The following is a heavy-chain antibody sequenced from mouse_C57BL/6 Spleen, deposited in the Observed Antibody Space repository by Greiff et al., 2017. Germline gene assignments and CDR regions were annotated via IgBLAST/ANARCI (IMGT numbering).Heavy chain of an antibody. CDR2: ILPGSGST. D-gene: IGHD2-3*01. V-gene: IGHV1-9*01. CDR1: GYTFTGYW. J-gene: IGHJ3*01. CDR3: ANYDGYLAWFAY. Sequence: VQLQQSGAELMKPGASVKLSCKASGYTFTGYWIAWVQQRPGHGLEWIAEILPGSGSTNYNEKFKGKATFTEDTSSNAAYMQLSSLTTEDSAIYYCANYDGYLAWFAYWGQGTLVTVSA.